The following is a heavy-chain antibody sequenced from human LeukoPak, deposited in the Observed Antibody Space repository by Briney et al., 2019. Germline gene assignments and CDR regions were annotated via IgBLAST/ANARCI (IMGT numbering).Heavy chain of an antibody. Sequence: ASVKVSCKASGYTFTSYDINWVRQATGQGLEWMGWMNPNSGNTGYAQEFQGRVTMTRNTSISTAYMELSSLRSEDTAVYYCARSRFSRRITMVRGVIMFDYWGQGTLVTVSS. CDR1: GYTFTSYD. J-gene: IGHJ4*02. V-gene: IGHV1-8*01. CDR3: ARSRFSRRITMVRGVIMFDY. D-gene: IGHD3-10*01. CDR2: MNPNSGNT.